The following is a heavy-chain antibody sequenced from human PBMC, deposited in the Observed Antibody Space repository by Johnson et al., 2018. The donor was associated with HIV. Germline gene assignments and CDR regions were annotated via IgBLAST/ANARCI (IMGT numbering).Heavy chain of an antibody. D-gene: IGHD6-13*01. J-gene: IGHJ3*02. CDR1: GFTFSNAW. CDR2: ISPEGMNE. Sequence: QVQLVESGGGVVQPGRSLRLSCAASGFTFSNAWMSWVRQAPGKGLEWMAVISPEGMNEHYADSVKGRFTISRDNAKNTVFLQMNSLSAEDTATYFCARAGYSISWYGYGFDIWGQGTMVTVSS. CDR3: ARAGYSISWYGYGFDI. V-gene: IGHV3-30*03.